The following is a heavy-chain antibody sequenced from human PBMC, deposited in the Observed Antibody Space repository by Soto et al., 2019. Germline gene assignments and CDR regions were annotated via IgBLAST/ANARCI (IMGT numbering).Heavy chain of an antibody. V-gene: IGHV5-51*03. CDR1: GYDFSAYW. D-gene: IGHD3-10*01. CDR3: ARKDYGSGTFDS. J-gene: IGHJ4*02. Sequence: DVQLVQSGAEVKKPGESLRISCKGSGYDFSAYWINWVRQMPGKGLEWMGTIYPGDSDVRYSPSFQGQVTISVDKSISIAYLQWSSLKAADTAIYYCARKDYGSGTFDSWGQGTLVTVS. CDR2: IYPGDSDV.